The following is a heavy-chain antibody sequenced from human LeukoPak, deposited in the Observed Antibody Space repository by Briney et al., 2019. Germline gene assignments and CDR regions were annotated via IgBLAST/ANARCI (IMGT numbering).Heavy chain of an antibody. D-gene: IGHD6-19*01. V-gene: IGHV1-69*04. Sequence: ASVKVSCKASGYTFTSYGISWVRQAPGQGLEWMGRIIPILGIANYAQKFQGRVTITADKSTSTAYMELRSLRSDDTAVYYCARGSIAVADVDYWGQGTVVTVSS. CDR1: GYTFTSYG. CDR3: ARGSIAVADVDY. CDR2: IIPILGIA. J-gene: IGHJ4*02.